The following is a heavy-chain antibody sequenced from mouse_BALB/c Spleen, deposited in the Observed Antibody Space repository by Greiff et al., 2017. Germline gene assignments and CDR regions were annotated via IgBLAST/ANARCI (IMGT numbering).Heavy chain of an antibody. V-gene: IGHV2-6-7*01. Sequence: QVQLKESGPGLVAPSQSLSITCTVSGFSLAGYGVNWVRQPPGKGLEWLGMIWGEGSTDYNSALKSRLSIIKDNSTSQVFLKMDSLQTDDTARYYCARGGVTRDAMDYWGQGTSVTVSS. J-gene: IGHJ4*01. D-gene: IGHD2-2*01. CDR3: ARGGVTRDAMDY. CDR2: IWGEGST. CDR1: GFSLAGYG.